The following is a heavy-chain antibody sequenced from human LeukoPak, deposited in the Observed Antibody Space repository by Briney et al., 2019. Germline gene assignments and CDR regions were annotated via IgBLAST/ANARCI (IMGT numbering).Heavy chain of an antibody. J-gene: IGHJ4*02. D-gene: IGHD5-12*01. V-gene: IGHV3-21*01. CDR2: ISSSSSYI. Sequence: GGSLRLSCAASGFTFSSYSMNWVRQAPGKGLEWVSSISSSSSYIYYADSVKGRFTISRDNAKNSLYLQMNSLRAEDTAVYYCARSGELSGYDFYYWGQGTLITVSS. CDR1: GFTFSSYS. CDR3: ARSGELSGYDFYY.